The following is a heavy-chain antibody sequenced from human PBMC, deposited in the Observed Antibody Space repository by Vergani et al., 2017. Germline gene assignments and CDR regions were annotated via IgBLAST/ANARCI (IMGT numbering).Heavy chain of an antibody. CDR3: ARDLGDGSGSYYNWFDP. Sequence: VSCKASGYTFTGYYMHWVRQAPGQGLEWMGWINPNSGGTNYAQKFQGRVTMTRDTSISTAYMELSRLRSDDTAVYYCARDLGDGSGSYYNWFDPWGQGTLVTVSS. CDR2: INPNSGGT. CDR1: GYTFTGYY. D-gene: IGHD3-10*01. J-gene: IGHJ5*02. V-gene: IGHV1-2*02.